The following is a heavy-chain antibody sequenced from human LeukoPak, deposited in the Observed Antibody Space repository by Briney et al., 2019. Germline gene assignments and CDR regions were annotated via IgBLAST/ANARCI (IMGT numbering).Heavy chain of an antibody. CDR2: ISTGGST. D-gene: IGHD6-19*01. CDR3: AKGRIAVAPYYGMDV. J-gene: IGHJ6*02. V-gene: IGHV3-23*01. Sequence: GGSLRLSCAASGFSFSSYAMSWVRQAPGRGLEWVSGISTGGSTYYGDSVRGRFTISRDNSNNTVDLQMNSLRAEDTAIYHCAKGRIAVAPYYGMDVWGRGTTVSVSS. CDR1: GFSFSSYA.